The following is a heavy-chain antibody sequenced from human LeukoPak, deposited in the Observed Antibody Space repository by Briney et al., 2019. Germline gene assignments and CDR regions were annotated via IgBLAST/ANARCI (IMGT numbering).Heavy chain of an antibody. V-gene: IGHV3-13*01. CDR2: IGTAGDT. J-gene: IGHJ3*02. CDR1: GFTFSRYD. D-gene: IGHD3-10*01. CDR3: TRVSSKGSGGFDAFDI. Sequence: GGSLRLSCAASGFTFSRYDIHWVRQATGKGLEWVSAIGTAGDTYYPDSVRGRFTISRENAKNSLYLQMNSLRAGDTAMYYCTRVSSKGSGGFDAFDIWGQGTMVTVSS.